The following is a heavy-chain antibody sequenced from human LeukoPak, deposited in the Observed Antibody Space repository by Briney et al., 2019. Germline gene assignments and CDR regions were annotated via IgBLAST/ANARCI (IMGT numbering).Heavy chain of an antibody. CDR3: ASGHYYGSGSYHSRPRVYGMDV. Sequence: ASVKVSCKASGYTFTSYGISWVRQAPGRGLEWMGWISAYNGNTNYAQKLQGRVTMTTDTSTSTAYMELRSLRSDDTAVYYCASGHYYGSGSYHSRPRVYGMDVWGQGTTVTVSS. D-gene: IGHD3-10*01. V-gene: IGHV1-18*01. CDR2: ISAYNGNT. CDR1: GYTFTSYG. J-gene: IGHJ6*02.